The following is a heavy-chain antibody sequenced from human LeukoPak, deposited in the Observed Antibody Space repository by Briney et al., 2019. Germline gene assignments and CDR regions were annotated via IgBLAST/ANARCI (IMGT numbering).Heavy chain of an antibody. CDR3: ARDFSYSSSFDAFDI. V-gene: IGHV3-30*04. CDR2: ISYDGSNK. D-gene: IGHD6-13*01. CDR1: GFTFSSYA. Sequence: GGSLRLSCAASGFTFSSYAMHWARQAPGKGLEWVAVISYDGSNKYYADSVKGRFTISRDNSKNTLYLQMNSLRAEDTAVYYCARDFSYSSSFDAFDIWGQGTMVTVSS. J-gene: IGHJ3*02.